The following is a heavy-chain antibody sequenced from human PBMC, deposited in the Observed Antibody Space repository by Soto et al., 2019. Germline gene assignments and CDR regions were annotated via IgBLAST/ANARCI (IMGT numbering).Heavy chain of an antibody. J-gene: IGHJ4*02. Sequence: ASENLSLTCAVSGGSLSSGGYFWSWIRQPPGKGLEWIGYIYHSGSTYYNPSLKSRVTISVDRSKNQFSLKLSSVTAADTAVYYCARGQVVAAQHWGQGTLVTVSS. D-gene: IGHD2-15*01. CDR2: IYHSGST. CDR3: ARGQVVAAQH. CDR1: GGSLSSGGYF. V-gene: IGHV4-30-2*01.